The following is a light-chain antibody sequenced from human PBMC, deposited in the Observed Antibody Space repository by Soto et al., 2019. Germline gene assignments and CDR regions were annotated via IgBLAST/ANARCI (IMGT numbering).Light chain of an antibody. CDR1: QSVSSN. J-gene: IGKJ1*01. CDR2: XXX. V-gene: IGKV3D-15*01. CDR3: QQYNNWPPWT. Sequence: EIVMTQSPATLSVSPGERATLSCRASQSVSSNLAWYHQKPGQXXXXXXXXXXXXAXGIPARFSGSGSGTDFTLTISSLQSEDFAVYYCQQYNNWPPWTFGQGTKVDIK.